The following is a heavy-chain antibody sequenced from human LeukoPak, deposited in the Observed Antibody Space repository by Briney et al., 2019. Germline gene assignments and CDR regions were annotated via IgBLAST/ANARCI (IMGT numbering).Heavy chain of an antibody. CDR1: GYTFTNYY. D-gene: IGHD6-13*01. V-gene: IGHV1-46*04. CDR2: INPSGGFT. J-gene: IGHJ4*02. Sequence: ASVKVSCKASGYTFTNYYMHWVRQAPGQGLEWMGIINPSGGFTTHAQRLQGRVTMTRDTSTSTVYMELSSLRSEDTAVYYCARDSSSWSVYWGQGTLVTVSS. CDR3: ARDSSSWSVY.